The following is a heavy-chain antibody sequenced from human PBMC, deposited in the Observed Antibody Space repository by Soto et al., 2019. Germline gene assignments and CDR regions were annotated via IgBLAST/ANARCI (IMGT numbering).Heavy chain of an antibody. CDR2: IIPIFGTA. CDR3: ARRLAPVYGMDV. CDR1: GGTFSSYA. V-gene: IGHV1-69*01. Sequence: QVQLVQSGAEVKKPGSSVKVSCKASGGTFSSYAISWVRQAPGQGLEWMGGIIPIFGTANYAQKFQGRVTITADEATSTAYMELSSLRAEDTAVYDCARRLAPVYGMDVWGQGTTVTVSS. J-gene: IGHJ6*02.